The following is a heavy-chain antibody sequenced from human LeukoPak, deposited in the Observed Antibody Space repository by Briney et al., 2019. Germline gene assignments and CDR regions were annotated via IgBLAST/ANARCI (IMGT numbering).Heavy chain of an antibody. J-gene: IGHJ4*02. D-gene: IGHD6-13*01. CDR3: TTVAAAGKRGFLDY. Sequence: GGSLRLSCAASGFTLSSNAMSWVRQAPGKELEWVGRIKSKTDGGTTDYAAPVKGRFTISRDDSKNTLYLQMNSLKTEDTAVYYCTTVAAAGKRGFLDYWGQGTLVTVSS. V-gene: IGHV3-15*01. CDR2: IKSKTDGGTT. CDR1: GFTLSSNA.